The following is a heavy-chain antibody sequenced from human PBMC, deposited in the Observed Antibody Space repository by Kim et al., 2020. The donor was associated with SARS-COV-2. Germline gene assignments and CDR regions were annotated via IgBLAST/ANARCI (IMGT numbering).Heavy chain of an antibody. D-gene: IGHD3-22*01. CDR3: ARALHYYDSSGYNY. Sequence: GGSLRLSCAASGFTFSSYWMSWVRQAPGKGLEWVANIKQDGSEKYYVDSVKGRFTISRDNAKNSLYLQMNSLRAEDTAVYYCARALHYYDSSGYNYWGQGTLVTVSS. V-gene: IGHV3-7*03. J-gene: IGHJ4*02. CDR2: IKQDGSEK. CDR1: GFTFSSYW.